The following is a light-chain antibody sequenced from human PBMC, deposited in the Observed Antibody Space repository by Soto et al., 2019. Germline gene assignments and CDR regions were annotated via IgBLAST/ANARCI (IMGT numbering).Light chain of an antibody. CDR1: HSVSSNY. V-gene: IGKV3-20*01. Sequence: EVMLTQSPGTLSLSPGERATLSCRASHSVSSNYLAWSQQKSGQAPRLLIYSASNRDTGIPDRFSGSGSVTDFTLTIRSLEPEDFAVYYWQQYDTSPRTFGQGTKVEFK. J-gene: IGKJ1*01. CDR3: QQYDTSPRT. CDR2: SAS.